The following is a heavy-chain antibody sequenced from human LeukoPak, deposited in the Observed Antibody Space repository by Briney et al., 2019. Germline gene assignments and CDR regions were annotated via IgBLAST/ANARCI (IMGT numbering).Heavy chain of an antibody. Sequence: ASVKVSCKASGGTFSSYAISWVRQATGQGLEWMGWMNPNSGNTGYAQKFQGRVTITRNTSISTAYMELSSLRSEDTAVYYCAVAAASDYWGQGTLVTVSS. CDR3: AVAAASDY. D-gene: IGHD6-13*01. V-gene: IGHV1-8*03. CDR1: GGTFSSYA. J-gene: IGHJ4*02. CDR2: MNPNSGNT.